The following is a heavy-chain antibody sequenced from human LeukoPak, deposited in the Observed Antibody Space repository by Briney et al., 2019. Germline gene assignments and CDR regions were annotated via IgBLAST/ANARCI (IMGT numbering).Heavy chain of an antibody. V-gene: IGHV4-38-2*02. Sequence: SETLSLTCTVSGYSISSGYYWGWIRQPPGKGLEWIGSIYHSGSTYYNPSLKSRVTISVDTSKNQFSLKLSSVTAADTAVYYCARLRITMVRGVKRSNWFDPWGQGTLVTVSS. CDR1: GYSISSGYY. J-gene: IGHJ5*02. D-gene: IGHD3-10*01. CDR2: IYHSGST. CDR3: ARLRITMVRGVKRSNWFDP.